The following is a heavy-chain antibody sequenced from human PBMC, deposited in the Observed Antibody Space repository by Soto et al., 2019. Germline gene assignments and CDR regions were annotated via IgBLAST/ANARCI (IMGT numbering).Heavy chain of an antibody. CDR2: IS. D-gene: IGHD3-10*01. Sequence: QVQLVESGGGVVQPGRSLRLSCAASGFPFSSYGMHWVREAPGKGLEWVAVISYYADSVKGRFTISRDNSASTLYLQMISLRSEDTALYYCVGGQYYFDYRGQGTLVTVSP. V-gene: IGHV3-30*03. CDR1: GFPFSSYG. CDR3: VGGQYYFDY. J-gene: IGHJ4*02.